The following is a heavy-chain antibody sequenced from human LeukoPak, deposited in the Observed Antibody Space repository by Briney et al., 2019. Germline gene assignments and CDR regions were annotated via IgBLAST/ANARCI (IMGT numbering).Heavy chain of an antibody. CDR1: GFTFSTYV. CDR3: AMATWVGGLDY. V-gene: IGHV3-48*01. CDR2: ISSSSTI. J-gene: IGHJ4*02. Sequence: GGSLRLSCAASGFTFSTYVMNWVRQAPGKGLEWVSYISSSSTIYYADSVKGRFTISRDNSKNTLYLQMNNLRAEDTAVYYCAMATWVGGLDYWGQGTLVTVSS. D-gene: IGHD1-26*01.